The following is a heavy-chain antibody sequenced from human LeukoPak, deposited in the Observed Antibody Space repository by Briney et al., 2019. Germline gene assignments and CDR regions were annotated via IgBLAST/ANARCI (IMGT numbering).Heavy chain of an antibody. CDR3: TRAKEDYYDSSGYAEYFQH. J-gene: IGHJ1*01. V-gene: IGHV3-49*03. D-gene: IGHD3-22*01. CDR2: IRSKAYGGTT. Sequence: GGSLRLSCTAPGFTFGDYAMSWFRQAPGKGLEWVGFIRSKAYGGTTEYAASVKGRFTISRDDSKSIAYLQMNSLKTEDTAVYYCTRAKEDYYDSSGYAEYFQHWGQGTLVAVSS. CDR1: GFTFGDYA.